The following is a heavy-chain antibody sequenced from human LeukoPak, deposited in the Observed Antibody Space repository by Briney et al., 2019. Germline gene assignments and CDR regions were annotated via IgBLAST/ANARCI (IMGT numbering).Heavy chain of an antibody. J-gene: IGHJ4*02. V-gene: IGHV3-30*02. D-gene: IGHD3-22*01. Sequence: GGSLRPSCAASGFTFSSYGMHWVRQAPGKGLEWVAFIRYDGSNKYYADSVKGRFTISRDNSKNTLYLQMNSLRAEDTAVYYCAKDLTLIVVVPKGAFDYWGQGTLVTVSS. CDR1: GFTFSSYG. CDR3: AKDLTLIVVVPKGAFDY. CDR2: IRYDGSNK.